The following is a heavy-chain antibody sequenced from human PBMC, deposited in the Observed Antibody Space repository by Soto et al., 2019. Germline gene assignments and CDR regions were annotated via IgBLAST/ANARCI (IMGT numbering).Heavy chain of an antibody. J-gene: IGHJ4*02. CDR3: ASERYSYGPYYFDY. CDR2: ITSSGSTT. V-gene: IGHV3-11*01. CDR1: GFTFSDYY. Sequence: PVGSLRLSCAASGFTFSDYYMSWIRQAPGKGLEWVSSITSSGSTTYYTDSVKGRFTISRDNAKNSLYLQMNSLRAEDTAVYYCASERYSYGPYYFDYWGQGTLVTVSS. D-gene: IGHD5-18*01.